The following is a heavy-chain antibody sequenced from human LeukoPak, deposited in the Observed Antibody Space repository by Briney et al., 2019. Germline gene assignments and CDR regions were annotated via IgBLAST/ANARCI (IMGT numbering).Heavy chain of an antibody. Sequence: GGSLRLSCAASRFTFSTYAMSWVRQAPGKGLEWVSTISDSGGTTYYAESVEGRFTISRDNSKNTLYLHMNSLRAEDTALYYCVKYTIYYFGMDVWGQGTTVTVSS. D-gene: IGHD5-24*01. J-gene: IGHJ6*02. CDR2: ISDSGGTT. CDR3: VKYTIYYFGMDV. V-gene: IGHV3-23*01. CDR1: RFTFSTYA.